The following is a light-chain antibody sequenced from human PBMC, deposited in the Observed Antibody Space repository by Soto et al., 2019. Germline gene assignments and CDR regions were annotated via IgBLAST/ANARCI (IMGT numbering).Light chain of an antibody. Sequence: DIQMTQSPSSLSASVGDRVTITCRASQSISNSVNWYQQKPGKVPKLLVSATSRLQSGVPSRFIGSGSGTDFTLTIISLQPEDFASYYCQQGYSTPADTFGQGTKLEIK. CDR2: ATS. CDR1: QSISNS. J-gene: IGKJ2*01. CDR3: QQGYSTPADT. V-gene: IGKV1-39*01.